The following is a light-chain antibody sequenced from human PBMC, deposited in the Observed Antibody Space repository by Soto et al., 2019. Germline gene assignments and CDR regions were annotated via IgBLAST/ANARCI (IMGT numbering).Light chain of an antibody. CDR1: SGSVSTSYY. CDR3: VLYMGSGIWV. CDR2: RTN. V-gene: IGLV8-61*01. Sequence: QAVVTQEPSFSVSPGRTVTLTCGLSSGSVSTSYYPSWYQQTPGQAPRTLIYRTNTRSSRVPDRFSGSILGNKAALTITGGKADDESDYYCVLYMGSGIWVFGGGTKLTVL. J-gene: IGLJ3*02.